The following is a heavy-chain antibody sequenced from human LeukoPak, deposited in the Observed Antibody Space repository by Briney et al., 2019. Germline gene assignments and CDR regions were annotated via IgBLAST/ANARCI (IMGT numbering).Heavy chain of an antibody. CDR1: GFTFGSYE. CDR2: ISSSGSTI. Sequence: GGSLRLSCAASGFTFGSYEMNWVRQAPGKGLEWVSYISSSGSTIYYADSVKGRFTISRDNAKNSLYLQMNSLRAEDTAVYYCARDLRVLLWFGDPSGSYGMDVWGQGTTVTVSS. CDR3: ARDLRVLLWFGDPSGSYGMDV. V-gene: IGHV3-48*03. J-gene: IGHJ6*02. D-gene: IGHD3-10*01.